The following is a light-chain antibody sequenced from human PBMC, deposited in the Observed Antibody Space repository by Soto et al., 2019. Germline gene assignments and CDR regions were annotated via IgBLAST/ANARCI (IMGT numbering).Light chain of an antibody. J-gene: IGLJ1*01. V-gene: IGLV2-23*02. CDR2: EVS. CDR1: SSDVGTYNL. CDR3: CSYAGSSIKYV. Sequence: QSALTQPASVSGSPGQSITISCTGTSSDVGTYNLVSWYQQHPGKAPKLMIYEVSKRPSGVSNRFSGSKSGNTASLTISGFQAEDEADYYCCSYAGSSIKYVFGIGTQLTVL.